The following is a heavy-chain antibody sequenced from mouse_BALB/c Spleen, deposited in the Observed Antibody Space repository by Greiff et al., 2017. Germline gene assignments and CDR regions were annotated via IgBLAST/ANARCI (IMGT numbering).Heavy chain of an antibody. V-gene: IGHV1-9*01. CDR1: GYTFSSYW. CDR3: ARSGYGNYAFAY. J-gene: IGHJ3*01. D-gene: IGHD2-10*02. CDR2: ILPGSGST. Sequence: QVQLKQSGAELMKPGASVKISCKATGYTFSSYWIEWVKQRPGHGLEWIGEILPGSGSTNYNEKFKGKATFTADTSSNTAYMQLSSLTSEDSAVYYCARSGYGNYAFAYWGQGTLVTVSA.